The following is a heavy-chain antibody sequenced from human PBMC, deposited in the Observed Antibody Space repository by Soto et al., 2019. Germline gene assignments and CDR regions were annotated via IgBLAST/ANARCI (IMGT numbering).Heavy chain of an antibody. CDR1: GYTLNNYY. CDR3: ATSLGREFATGDY. J-gene: IGHJ4*02. CDR2: INVRGGNT. Sequence: QAQVVQSGAEVKEPGASVKVSCKTSGYTLNNYYIHWARQAPGQGLQWMGMINVRGGNTFYAQEFQVRVAMTSDTSSSTVYMELNGLTSDDTAVYYCATSLGREFATGDYWGQGSLVTVSS. D-gene: IGHD2-15*01. V-gene: IGHV1-46*02.